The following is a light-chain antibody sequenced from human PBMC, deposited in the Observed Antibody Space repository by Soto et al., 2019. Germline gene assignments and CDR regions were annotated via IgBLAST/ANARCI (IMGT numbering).Light chain of an antibody. CDR2: GAS. Sequence: EIVLTQSPCTLPLSPGERATLSCSASQSVSSSYLAWYQQKPGQAPRLRIYGASTRATGIPARFSGSGSGTEFTLTISSLQSEDFAVYYCQQYNNWPRWTFGQGTKVDIK. CDR3: QQYNNWPRWT. V-gene: IGKV3-15*01. J-gene: IGKJ1*01. CDR1: QSVSSSY.